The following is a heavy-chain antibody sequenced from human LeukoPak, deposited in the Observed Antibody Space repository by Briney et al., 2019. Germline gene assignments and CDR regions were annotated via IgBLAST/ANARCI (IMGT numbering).Heavy chain of an antibody. V-gene: IGHV3-7*01. CDR1: GFTFSSYW. J-gene: IGHJ6*03. Sequence: GSLRLSCAASGFTFSSYWMTWVRQAPGKGLEWVANINQDGSEKYFEDSVKGRFTISRDNAKNSLYLQMNSLRAEDTAVYYCARGVRRFLEWVSMDVWGKGTTVTVSS. CDR2: INQDGSEK. CDR3: ARGVRRFLEWVSMDV. D-gene: IGHD3-3*01.